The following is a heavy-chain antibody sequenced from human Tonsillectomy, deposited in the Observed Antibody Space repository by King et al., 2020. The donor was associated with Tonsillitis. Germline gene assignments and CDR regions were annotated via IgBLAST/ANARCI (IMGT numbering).Heavy chain of an antibody. Sequence: VQLVESGGGLVQPGRSLRLSCGASGFPFEDYAMHWVRQAPGKGLEGVTGISWNSGSIGYADSVKGRFPISRDNAKNSLYLQMNSLRAEDTALYYCAKDKGAGGWYGNWFDPWGQGTLVTVSS. CDR3: AKDKGAGGWYGNWFDP. CDR2: ISWNSGSI. D-gene: IGHD6-19*01. CDR1: GFPFEDYA. J-gene: IGHJ5*02. V-gene: IGHV3-9*01.